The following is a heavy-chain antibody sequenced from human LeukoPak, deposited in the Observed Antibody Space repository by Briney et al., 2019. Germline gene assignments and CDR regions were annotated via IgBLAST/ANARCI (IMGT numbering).Heavy chain of an antibody. CDR1: GFTFSHHG. CDR2: ILFDGSKK. CDR3: ARAVDKGTGYYMDF. J-gene: IGHJ4*02. D-gene: IGHD3-22*01. Sequence: GGSLRLSCAASGFTFSHHGMHWVRQAPGKGLEWVAFILFDGSKKYFVDSVKGRFTISRDNSKNAASLQMNNLRTEDTAMYYCARAVDKGTGYYMDFWGQGTLVTVSS. V-gene: IGHV3-30*02.